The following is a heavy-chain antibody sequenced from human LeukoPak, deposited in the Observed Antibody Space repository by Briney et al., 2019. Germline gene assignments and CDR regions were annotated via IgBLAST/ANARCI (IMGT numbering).Heavy chain of an antibody. V-gene: IGHV3-23*01. D-gene: IGHD3-9*01. CDR3: AKVTRPALLLKALIF. Sequence: PGGSLRLSCVASGFTFSTYAMSWVRQAPGKGLGWVSAISGSGGSTYYADSVKGRFTISRDNSKNTLYLQLNSLRAEDTAVYYCAKVTRPALLLKALIFWAQGTWVTVSS. CDR2: ISGSGGST. J-gene: IGHJ3*01. CDR1: GFTFSTYA.